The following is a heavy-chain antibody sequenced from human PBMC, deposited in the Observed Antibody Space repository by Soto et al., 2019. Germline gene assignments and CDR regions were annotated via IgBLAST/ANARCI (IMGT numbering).Heavy chain of an antibody. V-gene: IGHV4-61*08. J-gene: IGHJ5*02. CDR3: ARANIAAAGTIFDP. D-gene: IGHD6-13*01. CDR2: IYYNAIT. Sequence: QVKLQESGPGLVKPSETLSLTCTVSGDSVSSGAYYWSWVRQPPGKGLEWIGYIYYNAITNYNPSLKSRVTILVETSKSEISLTLNSVTAADTAVYYCARANIAAAGTIFDPWGQGVLVTVSA. CDR1: GDSVSSGAYY.